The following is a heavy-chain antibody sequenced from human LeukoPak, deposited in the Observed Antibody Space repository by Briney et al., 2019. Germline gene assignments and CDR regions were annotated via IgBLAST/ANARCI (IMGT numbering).Heavy chain of an antibody. CDR3: ARGAYGSGTYHDFDI. J-gene: IGHJ3*02. D-gene: IGHD3-10*01. CDR2: IKDDGSDK. Sequence: GGSLRLSCAASGLTFSESWMTWVRQAPGKGLEWVAHIKDDGSDKYYVDSVKGRFTISRDNSKNTLYLQMNSLRAEDTAVYYCARGAYGSGTYHDFDIWGQGTMVTVSS. CDR1: GLTFSESW. V-gene: IGHV3-7*02.